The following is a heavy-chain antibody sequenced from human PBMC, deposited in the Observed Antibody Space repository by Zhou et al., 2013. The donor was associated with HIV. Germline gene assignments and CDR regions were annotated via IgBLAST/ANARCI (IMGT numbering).Heavy chain of an antibody. CDR1: GYTFTNYA. J-gene: IGHJ4*02. CDR3: ARCYYDNSGCDF. CDR2: IIPFFGTP. D-gene: IGHD3-22*01. V-gene: IGHV1-69*01. Sequence: VQSVQSGPEVKKPGASVMVSCKASGYTFTNYAIHWVRQAPGQGLEWMGGIIPFFGTPNYAQKFQGRVAITAAESTRTAYMELSSLRSEDTAVYYCARCYYDNSGCDFWGRGTLVTVSS.